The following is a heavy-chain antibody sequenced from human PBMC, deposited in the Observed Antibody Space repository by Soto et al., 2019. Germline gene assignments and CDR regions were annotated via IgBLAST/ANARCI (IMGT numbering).Heavy chain of an antibody. Sequence: ASVKVSCKASGYTFTSYAMHWVRQAPGQRLEWMGWINAGNGNTKYSQKFQGRVTITRDTSASTAYMELSSLRSEDTAVYYCARGRITMVRGVVVWAYWGQGTLVTVSS. CDR2: INAGNGNT. D-gene: IGHD3-10*01. V-gene: IGHV1-3*01. J-gene: IGHJ4*02. CDR3: ARGRITMVRGVVVWAY. CDR1: GYTFTSYA.